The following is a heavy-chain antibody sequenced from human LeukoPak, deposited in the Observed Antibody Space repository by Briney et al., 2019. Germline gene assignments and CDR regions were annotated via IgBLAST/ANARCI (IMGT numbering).Heavy chain of an antibody. J-gene: IGHJ6*02. V-gene: IGHV3-23*01. CDR3: ARSVSSSWYRSNYYYGMDV. CDR2: ITANGGYT. D-gene: IGHD6-13*01. Sequence: GGSLRLSCAASAFSFSKFALIWVRQAPGKGLEWVSAITANGGYTLYADAVKGRFTVSRDNSRNTLYLQINSLRPEDTAVYYCARSVSSSWYRSNYYYGMDVWGQGTTVTVSS. CDR1: AFSFSKFA.